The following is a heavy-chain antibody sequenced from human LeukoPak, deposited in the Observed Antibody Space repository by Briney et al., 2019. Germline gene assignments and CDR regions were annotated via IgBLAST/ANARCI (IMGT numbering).Heavy chain of an antibody. CDR1: GYSFTSYW. Sequence: GESLKISCKGSGYSFTSYWIGWVRQMPGKGLEWMGIIYPGDSDTRYSPSFQGQVTISADKSISTAYLQWSSLKASDTAMYYCARQRVPWSGENWFDPWGQGTLVTVSS. CDR2: IYPGDSDT. CDR3: ARQRVPWSGENWFDP. V-gene: IGHV5-51*01. J-gene: IGHJ5*02. D-gene: IGHD3-3*01.